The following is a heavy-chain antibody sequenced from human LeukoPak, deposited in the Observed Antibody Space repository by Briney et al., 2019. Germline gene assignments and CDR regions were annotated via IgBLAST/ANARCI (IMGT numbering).Heavy chain of an antibody. CDR1: GYTFTSYG. CDR3: ARDRDIVVVPAAIDAFDI. D-gene: IGHD2-2*02. CDR2: ISAYNGNT. Sequence: APVKVSCKASGYTFTSYGISWVRQAPGQGLEWMGWISAYNGNTNYAQKLQGRVTMTTDTSTSTAYMELRSLRSDDTAVYYCARDRDIVVVPAAIDAFDIWGQGTMVTVSS. V-gene: IGHV1-18*01. J-gene: IGHJ3*02.